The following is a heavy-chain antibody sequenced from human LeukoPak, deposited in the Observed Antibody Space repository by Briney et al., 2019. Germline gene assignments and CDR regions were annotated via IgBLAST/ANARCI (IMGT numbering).Heavy chain of an antibody. V-gene: IGHV3-23*01. CDR1: GFTFSSYA. Sequence: PGGSLRLSCAASGFTFSSYAMSWVRQAPGKGLEWVSAISGSGGSTYYADSVKGRFTISRDNSKNTLYLQMNSLRAEDTAVYYCAKLPMEPGYCSGGSCSDIWGQGTMVTVSS. CDR2: ISGSGGST. CDR3: AKLPMEPGYCSGGSCSDI. J-gene: IGHJ3*02. D-gene: IGHD2-15*01.